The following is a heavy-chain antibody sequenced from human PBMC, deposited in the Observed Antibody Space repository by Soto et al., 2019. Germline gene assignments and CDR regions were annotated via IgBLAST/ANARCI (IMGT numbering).Heavy chain of an antibody. D-gene: IGHD4-17*01. CDR3: ARSPAYGDYANLDT. V-gene: IGHV4-4*07. J-gene: IGHJ5*02. CDR2: IHSTRSP. CDR1: GDSVSKYY. Sequence: TLSLTCTVSGDSVSKYYWNWIRQPAGKGLEWIGRIHSTRSPNYNPSPKSRVTMSVDTSKNQFSLKLNLTSVTAADTAVYYCARSPAYGDYANLDTWGQGTLVTVSS.